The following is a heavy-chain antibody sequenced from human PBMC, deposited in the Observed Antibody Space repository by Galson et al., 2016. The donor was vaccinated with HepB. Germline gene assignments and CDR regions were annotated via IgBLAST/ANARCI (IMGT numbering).Heavy chain of an antibody. V-gene: IGHV3-74*01. D-gene: IGHD3-16*01. CDR3: ARDDHYGVYFDH. Sequence: SLRLSCAASGFSFRYNWIHWVRQAPGKGLVWVSRIDSGGTSTSYADSVKGRFTISRDNSKNTLYLQMNSLRAGDTAVYYCARDDHYGVYFDHWGQGTLVTVSS. CDR2: IDSGGTST. CDR1: GFSFRYNW. J-gene: IGHJ4*02.